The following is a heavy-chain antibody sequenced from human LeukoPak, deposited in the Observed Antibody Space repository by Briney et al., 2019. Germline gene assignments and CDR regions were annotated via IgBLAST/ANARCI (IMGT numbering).Heavy chain of an antibody. J-gene: IGHJ6*02. CDR3: ARHLRNMDTIEKGMHV. CDR2: IHYSGGT. D-gene: IGHD5-18*01. CDR1: GVSITNYF. Sequence: AETLSLTCTVSGVSITNYFRSWVRQSPGKGLEWVSYIHYSGGTNYNPSLKSPVTISVDTSKSQLSLKLSSVTAADTAVYYWARHLRNMDTIEKGMHVWGQGTTVTVSS. V-gene: IGHV4-59*08.